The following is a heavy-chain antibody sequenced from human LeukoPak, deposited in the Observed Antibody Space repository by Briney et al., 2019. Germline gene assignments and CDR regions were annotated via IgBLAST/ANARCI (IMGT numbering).Heavy chain of an antibody. CDR3: AKGLSAVATVLQH. J-gene: IGHJ1*01. CDR1: GFTFSNSA. D-gene: IGHD5-12*01. V-gene: IGHV3-23*01. Sequence: GGSLRLSCAASGFTFSNSAMSWVRQAPGKGLEWGSTIIGSGSSTYYADSVKGRFTISRYNSRNTVYLQMNSLRAEDTAVYFCAKGLSAVATVLQHWGQGTLVTVSS. CDR2: IIGSGSST.